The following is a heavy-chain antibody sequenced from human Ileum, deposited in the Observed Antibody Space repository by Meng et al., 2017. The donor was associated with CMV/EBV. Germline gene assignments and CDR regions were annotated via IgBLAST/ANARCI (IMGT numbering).Heavy chain of an antibody. CDR1: GFSFSTRGVG. J-gene: IGHJ4*02. D-gene: IGHD3-16*01. CDR2: IYWDEDK. V-gene: IGHV2-5*02. Sequence: QIPLKESGPTLVKPTQTLTLTCTFSGFSFSTRGVGVGWIRQPPGKALEWLALIYWDEDKGYSPSLKRRLTITKDTSKNQVVLTMTNVGPVDTATYFCARSLYYSSYYFDYWGQGTLVTVSS. CDR3: ARSLYYSSYYFDY.